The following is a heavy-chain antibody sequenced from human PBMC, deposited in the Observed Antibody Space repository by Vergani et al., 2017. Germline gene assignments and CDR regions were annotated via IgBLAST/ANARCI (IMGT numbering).Heavy chain of an antibody. J-gene: IGHJ4*02. CDR1: GFTFSSYG. D-gene: IGHD6-19*01. CDR2: ISYDGSNK. CDR3: AKDQAYSSGWEFDY. V-gene: IGHV3-30*18. Sequence: QVQLVESGGGVVQPGRSLRLSCAASGFTFSSYGMHWVRQAPGKGLEWVAVISYDGSNKYYADSVKGRFTISRDNSKNTLYLQMNSLRAEDTAVYYCAKDQAYSSGWEFDYWGQGTLVTVSS.